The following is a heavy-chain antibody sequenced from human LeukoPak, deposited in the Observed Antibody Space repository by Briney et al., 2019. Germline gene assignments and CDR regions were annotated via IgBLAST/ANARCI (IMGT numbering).Heavy chain of an antibody. Sequence: SGTLSLTCAVSGGSISSNNYWSWVRQPPGKGLEWIGEIYHSGSTNYNPSLKSRVTISVDKSKNQFSLKLSSVTAADTAVYYCARADYSSSWWYFDLWGRGTLVTVSS. CDR1: GGSISSNNY. V-gene: IGHV4-4*02. J-gene: IGHJ2*01. CDR3: ARADYSSSWWYFDL. CDR2: IYHSGST. D-gene: IGHD6-13*01.